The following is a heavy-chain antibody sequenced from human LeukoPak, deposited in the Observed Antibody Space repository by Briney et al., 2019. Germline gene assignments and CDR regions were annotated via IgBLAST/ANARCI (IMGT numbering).Heavy chain of an antibody. CDR1: GGSISSYY. CDR2: ISYSGST. V-gene: IGHV4-59*01. CDR3: ARGGPGTGYHYYPDY. J-gene: IGHJ4*02. D-gene: IGHD3-9*01. Sequence: SETLSLTCTVSGGSISSYYWNWIRQPPGKGLEWIGFISYSGSTNSNPSLKSRVTISVDTSKNQFSLNLRSVTGADTAVYYCARGGPGTGYHYYPDYWGQGTLVTVSS.